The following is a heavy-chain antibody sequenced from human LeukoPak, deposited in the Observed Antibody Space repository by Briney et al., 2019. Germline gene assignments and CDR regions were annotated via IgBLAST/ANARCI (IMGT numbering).Heavy chain of an antibody. J-gene: IGHJ4*02. CDR2: ISKSSSTI. V-gene: IGHV3-48*01. CDR1: GFTFSIYS. Sequence: GSLRLSCAASGFTFSIYSMNWVRQAPGKGLGWVSYISKSSSTIYYADSVKGRFTISRDKARNSLFLHMHSLRAEDTAVYYCARDVVGMGGYGAYVGLPLDFWDQGALVTVSS. CDR3: ARDVVGMGGYGAYVGLPLDF. D-gene: IGHD5-12*01.